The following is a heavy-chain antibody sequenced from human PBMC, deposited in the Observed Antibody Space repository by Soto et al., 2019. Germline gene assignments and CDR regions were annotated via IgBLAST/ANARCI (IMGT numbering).Heavy chain of an antibody. CDR2: IYHSGST. D-gene: IGHD1-1*01. CDR3: ARGNDLLYY. J-gene: IGHJ4*02. Sequence: SETLSLTCPVSGFSITSHYWSWIRQSPGKGLESIGYIYHSGSTNYNPSFKSRVSTSVDTSKNQFSLKLTSVTAADTAVYYCARGNDLLYYWGQGIQVTVSS. V-gene: IGHV4-59*11. CDR1: GFSITSHY.